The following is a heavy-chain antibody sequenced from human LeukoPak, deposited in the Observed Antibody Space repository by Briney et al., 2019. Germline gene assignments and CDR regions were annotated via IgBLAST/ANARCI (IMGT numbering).Heavy chain of an antibody. V-gene: IGHV1-8*02. J-gene: IGHJ6*02. CDR2: MNPNSGNT. CDR1: GHTFTSYD. Sequence: GASVKVSCKASGHTFTSYDINWVRQATGQGLEWMGWMNPNSGNTGYAQKFQGRVTMTRNTSISTAYMELSSLRSEDTAVYYCARVPLWFGELFNYYYYGMDVWGQGTTVTVSS. CDR3: ARVPLWFGELFNYYYYGMDV. D-gene: IGHD3-10*01.